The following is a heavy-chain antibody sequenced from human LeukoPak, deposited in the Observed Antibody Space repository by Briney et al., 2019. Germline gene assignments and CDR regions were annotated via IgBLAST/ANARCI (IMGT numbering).Heavy chain of an antibody. J-gene: IGHJ4*02. V-gene: IGHV1-8*01. CDR3: ARGASRSFDY. Sequence: GASVKVSCKASGYTFTNYYMHWVRLATGQGLEWMGWINPNSGNTRYVQKFQGRVTFTRDTSRGTAYMELSSLRSEDTAIYYCARGASRSFDYWGQGTLLTVSP. CDR1: GYTFTNYY. CDR2: INPNSGNT. D-gene: IGHD6-6*01.